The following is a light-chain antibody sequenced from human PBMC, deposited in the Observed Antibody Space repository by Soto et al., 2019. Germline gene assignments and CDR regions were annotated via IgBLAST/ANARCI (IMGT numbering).Light chain of an antibody. CDR3: SSYANTDTWV. CDR1: SSDIGGYNY. Sequence: QSVLTQPASVSGSPGQSITISCTGSSSDIGGYNYVSWYQQYPGKAPKLMIYEVSIWPSGISNRFSASKSGNTASLTISGLQAEDESDYYCSSYANTDTWVFGGGTQLTVL. J-gene: IGLJ3*02. V-gene: IGLV2-14*01. CDR2: EVS.